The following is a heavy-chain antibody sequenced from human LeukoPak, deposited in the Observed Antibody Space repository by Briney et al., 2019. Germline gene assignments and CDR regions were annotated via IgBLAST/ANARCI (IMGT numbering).Heavy chain of an antibody. CDR1: GFTFSSYS. CDR3: ARAARVYDSSGPIEGVPEYFQH. J-gene: IGHJ1*01. Sequence: PGGSLRLSCAASGFTFSSYSMNWVRQAPGKGLEWVSSISSSSSYIYYADSVKGRFTISRDNAKNSLYLQMNSLRAEDTAVYYCARAARVYDSSGPIEGVPEYFQHWGQGTLATVSS. V-gene: IGHV3-21*01. D-gene: IGHD3-22*01. CDR2: ISSSSSYI.